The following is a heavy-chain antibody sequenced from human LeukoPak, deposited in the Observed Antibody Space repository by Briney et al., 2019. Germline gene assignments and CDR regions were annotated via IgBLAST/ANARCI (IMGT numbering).Heavy chain of an antibody. CDR3: AKDRAYSSSHFDY. J-gene: IGHJ4*02. D-gene: IGHD6-13*01. CDR2: ISWNSGSI. Sequence: PGRSLRLSCAASGFTFDDYAMHWVRRAPGKGLEWVSGISWNSGSIGYADSVKGRFTISRDNAKNSLYLQMNSLRAEDTALYYCAKDRAYSSSHFDYWGQGTLVTVSS. V-gene: IGHV3-9*01. CDR1: GFTFDDYA.